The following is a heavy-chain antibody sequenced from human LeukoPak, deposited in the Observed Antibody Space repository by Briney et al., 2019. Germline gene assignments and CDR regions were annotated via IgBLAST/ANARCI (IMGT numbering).Heavy chain of an antibody. CDR2: MNPNSGNT. Sequence: ASVKVSCKASGYTFTSYDINWVRQATGQGLEWKGWMNPNSGNTGNAQKFQGRVTMTRNTSISTAYMELSSLRSEDTAVYYCARVSSSWSGYYFDYWGQGTLVTVS. V-gene: IGHV1-8*01. J-gene: IGHJ4*02. CDR3: ARVSSSWSGYYFDY. D-gene: IGHD6-13*01. CDR1: GYTFTSYD.